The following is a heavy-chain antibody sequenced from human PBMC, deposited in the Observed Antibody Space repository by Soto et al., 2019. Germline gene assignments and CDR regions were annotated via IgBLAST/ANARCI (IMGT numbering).Heavy chain of an antibody. V-gene: IGHV4-31*03. CDR1: GGSISSGGYY. CDR2: IDYSKST. Sequence: QVQLQESGPGLVRPSQTLSRTCTVSGGSISSGGYYWSWIRQHLGKGLAWIGDIDYSKSTYYNPSLMSRVTISLDTSKKQLSLKLTSVPDADTAVYYFARSVLPWGQGTMVTVSS. J-gene: IGHJ5*02. CDR3: ARSVLP.